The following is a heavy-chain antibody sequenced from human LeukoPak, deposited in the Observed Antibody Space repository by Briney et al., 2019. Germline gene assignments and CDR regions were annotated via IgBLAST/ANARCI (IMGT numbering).Heavy chain of an antibody. Sequence: PSETLSLTCTVSGGSISSYYWSWIRQPAGKGLEWIGRIYTSGSTNYNPSLKSRVTMSVDTSKNQFSLKLSSVTAADTAVYYCARHSPSSYDFWSGYYKGSFDYWGQGTLVTVSS. J-gene: IGHJ4*02. CDR2: IYTSGST. D-gene: IGHD3-3*01. CDR1: GGSISSYY. V-gene: IGHV4-4*07. CDR3: ARHSPSSYDFWSGYYKGSFDY.